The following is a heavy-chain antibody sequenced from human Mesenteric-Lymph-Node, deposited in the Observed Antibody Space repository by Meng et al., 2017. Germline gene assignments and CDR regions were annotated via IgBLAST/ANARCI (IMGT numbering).Heavy chain of an antibody. CDR2: IIHGGSP. CDR3: ARRPTGIDY. V-gene: IGHV4-34*09. D-gene: IGHD2-8*02. Sequence: QVQLEESGPGRVKPSQTLSLTCAFNGGSLSGAYWNWIRQPPGKGLEWIGEIIHGGSPSYNPSLKSRVTISIDTSKNQLSLMLSSVTAADTAVYYCARRPTGIDYWGQGTLVTVSS. CDR1: GGSLSGAY. J-gene: IGHJ4*02.